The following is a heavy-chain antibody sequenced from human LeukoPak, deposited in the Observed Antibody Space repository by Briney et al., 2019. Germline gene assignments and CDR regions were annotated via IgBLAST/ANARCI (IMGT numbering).Heavy chain of an antibody. CDR1: GFTFSSYA. J-gene: IGHJ4*02. V-gene: IGHV3-30-3*01. D-gene: IGHD6-6*01. Sequence: GGSLRLSCAASGFTFSSYAMHWVRQAPGKGLEWVAVISYDGSNKYYADSVKGRFTISRDNSKNTLYLQMNSLRAEDTAVYYCARRLASPFDYWGQGTLVTVSS. CDR2: ISYDGSNK. CDR3: ARRLASPFDY.